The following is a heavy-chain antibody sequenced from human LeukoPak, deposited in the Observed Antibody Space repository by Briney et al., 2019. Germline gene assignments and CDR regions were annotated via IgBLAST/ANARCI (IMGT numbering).Heavy chain of an antibody. CDR1: GGTFSRYY. V-gene: IGHV4-59*12. CDR3: ARESVAAAEVDY. D-gene: IGHD6-13*01. Sequence: KPSETLSLTCTVSGGTFSRYYWTWIRQPPGKGLEWMGYIYYTGSTIYNPSLKGRVTISMDNSKNQFSLKLSSVTAAETAVYYCARESVAAAEVDYWGEGTLVTVSS. CDR2: IYYTGST. J-gene: IGHJ4*02.